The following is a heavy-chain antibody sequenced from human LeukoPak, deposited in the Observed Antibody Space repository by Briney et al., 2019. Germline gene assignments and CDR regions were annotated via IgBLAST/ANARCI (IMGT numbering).Heavy chain of an antibody. CDR2: IYYSGST. D-gene: IGHD2-15*01. Sequence: PSETLSLTCTVSGGSISSSSYYWGWIRQPPGKGLEWIASIYYSGSTYYNPSLKSRVTISVDTSKNQFSLKLSSVTAADTAVYYCAREGKIGYCSGGSCEADAFDIWGQGTMVTVSS. V-gene: IGHV4-39*07. J-gene: IGHJ3*02. CDR3: AREGKIGYCSGGSCEADAFDI. CDR1: GGSISSSSYY.